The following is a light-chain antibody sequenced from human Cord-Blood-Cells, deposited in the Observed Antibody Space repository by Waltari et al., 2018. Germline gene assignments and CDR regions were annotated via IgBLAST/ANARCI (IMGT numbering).Light chain of an antibody. J-gene: IGKJ2*01. CDR3: QQYNNWPRMYT. V-gene: IGKV3-15*01. Sequence: EIVMTQSPATLSVSPGERATLSRRASQSVSSNLAWYQQKPGQAPRLLIYGASTRATGIPARFSGSGSGTEFTLTISSLQSEDFAVYYCQQYNNWPRMYTFGQGTKLEIK. CDR1: QSVSSN. CDR2: GAS.